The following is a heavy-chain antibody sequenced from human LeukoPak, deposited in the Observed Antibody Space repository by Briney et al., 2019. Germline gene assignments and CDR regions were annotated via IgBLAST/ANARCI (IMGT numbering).Heavy chain of an antibody. D-gene: IGHD2-2*01. CDR2: IIPIFGTA. CDR3: ARDRYCSSTSCYAFDY. V-gene: IGHV1-69*06. CDR1: GGTFSSYA. Sequence: SVNVSCKASGGTFSSYAISWVRQAPGQGLEWMGGIIPIFGTANYAQKFQGRVTITADKSTSTAYMELSSLRSEDTAVYYCARDRYCSSTSCYAFDYWDQGTLVTVSS. J-gene: IGHJ4*02.